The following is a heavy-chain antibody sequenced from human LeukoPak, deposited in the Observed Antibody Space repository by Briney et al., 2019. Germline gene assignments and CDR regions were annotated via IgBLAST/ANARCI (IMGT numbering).Heavy chain of an antibody. Sequence: GGSLRLSCAASGFTFSSYGMHWVRQAPGKGLEWVAFIRYDGSNKYYADSVKGRFTISRDNSKNTLYLQMNSLRAEDTAVYYCARAIHPFFYGDYGVYWGQGTLVTVSS. J-gene: IGHJ4*02. D-gene: IGHD4-17*01. CDR2: IRYDGSNK. CDR3: ARAIHPFFYGDYGVY. CDR1: GFTFSSYG. V-gene: IGHV3-30*02.